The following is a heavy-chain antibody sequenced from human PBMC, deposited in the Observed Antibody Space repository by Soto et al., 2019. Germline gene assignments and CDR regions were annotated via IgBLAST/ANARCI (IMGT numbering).Heavy chain of an antibody. CDR1: GYTFTGYY. J-gene: IGHJ4*02. D-gene: IGHD1-7*01. CDR2: INPNSGGT. V-gene: IGHV1-2*04. Sequence: ASVKVSCKASGYTFTGYYMHWVRQAPGQGLELMGWINPNSGGTNYAQNFQGWVTMTRDTSISTAYMELSRLRSDDTAVYYCARGTTSGTSYDYWGQGTLVTVSS. CDR3: ARGTTSGTSYDY.